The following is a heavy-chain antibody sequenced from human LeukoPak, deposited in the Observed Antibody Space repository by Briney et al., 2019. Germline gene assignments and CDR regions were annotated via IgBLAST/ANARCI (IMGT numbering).Heavy chain of an antibody. J-gene: IGHJ4*02. CDR2: IYYSGST. D-gene: IGHD3-22*01. CDR3: ARNYYQSSGYYPWNFDY. CDR1: GGSISSSSYW. Sequence: PSATLSLTCTVSGGSISSSSYWWGWIRQPPGKGLEWIANIYYSGSTHYNPSLKSRVTISIEKSKNQFSLKLSSVTAADTAVYYCARNYYQSSGYYPWNFDYWGQGTLLTVSS. V-gene: IGHV4-39*01.